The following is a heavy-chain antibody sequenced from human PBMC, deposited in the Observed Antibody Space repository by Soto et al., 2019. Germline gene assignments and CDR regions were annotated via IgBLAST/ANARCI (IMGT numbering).Heavy chain of an antibody. J-gene: IGHJ6*02. V-gene: IGHV3-53*01. CDR2: IYSGGST. Sequence: GGSLRLSCAASGFTVSSNYMSWVRQAPGKGLEWVSVIYSGGSTYYADSVKGRFTISRDSSKNTLYLQMNSLRAEDTAVYHCASQRMRSGSYYYYYYYGMDVWGQGTTVTVSS. CDR1: GFTVSSNY. CDR3: ASQRMRSGSYYYYYYYGMDV. D-gene: IGHD1-26*01.